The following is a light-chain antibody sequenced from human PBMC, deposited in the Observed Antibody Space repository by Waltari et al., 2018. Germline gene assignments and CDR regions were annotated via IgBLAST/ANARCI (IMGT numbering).Light chain of an antibody. J-gene: IGLJ2*01. CDR2: DKN. V-gene: IGLV3-19*01. CDR1: SLRSYY. Sequence: SSELTQDPAVSVAMGQTVRITCQGDSLRSYYASWYQQRPGQAPRLVMYDKNNRPSGVPERFSGSTSHNTAALTITGAQAEDEAYYYCHSRDASGVGGSFGGGTKLTVL. CDR3: HSRDASGVGGS.